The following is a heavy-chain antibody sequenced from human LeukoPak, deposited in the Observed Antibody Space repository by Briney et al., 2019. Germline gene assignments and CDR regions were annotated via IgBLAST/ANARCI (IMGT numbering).Heavy chain of an antibody. CDR3: ARIVAGGAFDI. D-gene: IGHD1-26*01. Sequence: GGSLRLSCAASGFTVSSNYMSWVRQAPGKGLEWVSVIYSGGNTYYADSVKGRFTISRDNSKNTLYLQMNSLRDEDTAVYYRARIVAGGAFDIWGLGTMVTVSS. J-gene: IGHJ3*02. V-gene: IGHV3-66*01. CDR1: GFTVSSNY. CDR2: IYSGGNT.